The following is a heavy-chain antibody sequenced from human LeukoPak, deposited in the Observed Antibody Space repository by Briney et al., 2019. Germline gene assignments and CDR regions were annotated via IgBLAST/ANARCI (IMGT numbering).Heavy chain of an antibody. V-gene: IGHV1-18*01. CDR2: ISAYNGNT. CDR3: ARGSYPLWFGNVEKGRYNWFDP. J-gene: IGHJ5*02. D-gene: IGHD3-10*01. CDR1: GYTFTSYG. Sequence: ASVKVSCKASGYTFTSYGISWVRQAPGQGLEWMGWISAYNGNTNYAQKLQGRVTMTTDTSTSTAYMELRSLRSDDTAVYYCARGSYPLWFGNVEKGRYNWFDPWGQGTLVTVSS.